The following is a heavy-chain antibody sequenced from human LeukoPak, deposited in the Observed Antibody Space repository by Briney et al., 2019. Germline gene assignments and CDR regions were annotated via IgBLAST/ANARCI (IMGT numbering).Heavy chain of an antibody. CDR2: ISSSGSTI. V-gene: IGHV3-48*03. Sequence: LPGGSLRLSCAASGFTFSSYEMNWVRQAPGKGLEWVSYISSSGSTIYYADSVKGRFTISRDNAKNSLYLQMNSLRAEDTAVYYCARAHLSSSSTDYMDVWGKGTTVTVSS. CDR1: GFTFSSYE. CDR3: ARAHLSSSSTDYMDV. J-gene: IGHJ6*03. D-gene: IGHD6-6*01.